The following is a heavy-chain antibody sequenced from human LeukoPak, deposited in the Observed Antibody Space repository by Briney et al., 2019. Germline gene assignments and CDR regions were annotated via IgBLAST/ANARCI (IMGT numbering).Heavy chain of an antibody. Sequence: GGSLRLSCAASGFTFDDYTMHWVRQAPGKGLEWVANIKQDGSEKYYVDSVKGRFTISRDNAKNSLYLQMNSLRAEDTAVYYCARGGEFTGVWFGEPKDEIPDYWGQGTLVTVSS. CDR1: GFTFDDYT. CDR2: IKQDGSEK. CDR3: ARGGEFTGVWFGEPKDEIPDY. V-gene: IGHV3-7*01. D-gene: IGHD3-10*01. J-gene: IGHJ4*02.